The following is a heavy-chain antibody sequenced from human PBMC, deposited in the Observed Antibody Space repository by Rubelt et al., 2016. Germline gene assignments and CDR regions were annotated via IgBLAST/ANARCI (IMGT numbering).Heavy chain of an antibody. J-gene: IGHJ6*02. Sequence: SGAEVKKPGASVKVSCKVSGYTLTELSMHWVRQAPGKGLEWMGGFDPEDGETIYAQKFQGRVTMTEDTSTDTAYMELSSLRSEDTAVYYCARDSSECGCGGDCCTYYYGMDVWGQGTTVTVSS. CDR1: GYTLTELS. D-gene: IGHD2-21*02. CDR3: ARDSSECGCGGDCCTYYYGMDV. CDR2: FDPEDGET. V-gene: IGHV1-24*01.